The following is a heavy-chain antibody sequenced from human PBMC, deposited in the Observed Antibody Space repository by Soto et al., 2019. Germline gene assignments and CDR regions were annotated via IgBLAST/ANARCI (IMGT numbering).Heavy chain of an antibody. D-gene: IGHD1-26*01. CDR1: GFTFSTYG. CDR2: ITYDGNNK. Sequence: QVQLVESGGGVGQPGRSLRLSCAASGFTFSTYGMDWVRQAPGKGLEWVAVITYDGNNKKYGDSVKGRFAISRDNSRNTLYLQMNSLRAEDTAVYYCAKDPNPNSGSLNWFDPWGQGTLVTVSS. CDR3: AKDPNPNSGSLNWFDP. V-gene: IGHV3-30*18. J-gene: IGHJ5*02.